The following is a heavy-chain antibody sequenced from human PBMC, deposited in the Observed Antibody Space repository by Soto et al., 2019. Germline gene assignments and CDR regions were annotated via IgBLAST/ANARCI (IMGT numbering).Heavy chain of an antibody. V-gene: IGHV3-30*18. D-gene: IGHD2-15*01. CDR1: GFTFSSYG. CDR2: ISYDGSNK. J-gene: IGHJ5*02. Sequence: QVQLVESGGGVVQPGRSLRLSCAASGFTFSSYGMHWVRQAPGKGLEWVAVISYDGSNKYYADSVKGRFTISRDNSKNPLYLQMNSLRAEDTDVYYCAKDEGYCSGGSCLFDNWFDPWGQGTLVTVSS. CDR3: AKDEGYCSGGSCLFDNWFDP.